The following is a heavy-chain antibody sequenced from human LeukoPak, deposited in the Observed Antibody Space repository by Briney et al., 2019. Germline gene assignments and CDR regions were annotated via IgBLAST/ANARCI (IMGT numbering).Heavy chain of an antibody. D-gene: IGHD2-15*01. CDR2: IYYSGST. Sequence: SETLSLTCSVSGGSVSSGSYYWSWIRQPPGKGLEWIGDIYYSGSTNYNPFLKSRVTISVDTSKNQFSLKLSSVTAADTAVYYCAREGRCSGGSCFRGWFDPWGQGTLVTVSS. CDR3: AREGRCSGGSCFRGWFDP. J-gene: IGHJ5*02. V-gene: IGHV4-61*01. CDR1: GGSVSSGSYY.